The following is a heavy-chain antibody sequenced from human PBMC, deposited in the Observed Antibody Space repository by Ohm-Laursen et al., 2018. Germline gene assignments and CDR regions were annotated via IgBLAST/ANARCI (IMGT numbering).Heavy chain of an antibody. CDR3: ARAQNAMVRGVIPRPNWFDP. CDR1: GYSISSGYY. J-gene: IGHJ5*02. Sequence: GTLSLTWAVSGYSISSGYYWGWIRQPPGKGLEWIGTIYHSGSTNYNPSLKSRVTISVDTSKNQFSLKLSSVTAADTAVYYCARAQNAMVRGVIPRPNWFDPWGHGTLVTVSS. D-gene: IGHD3-10*01. CDR2: IYHSGST. V-gene: IGHV4-38-2*01.